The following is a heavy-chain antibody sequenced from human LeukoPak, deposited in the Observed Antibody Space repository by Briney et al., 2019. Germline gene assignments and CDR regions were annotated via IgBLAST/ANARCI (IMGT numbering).Heavy chain of an antibody. CDR3: ARDLYLSSSSWDSFDY. J-gene: IGHJ4*02. CDR1: GFTFSSYA. Sequence: LPGGSLRLSCAASGFTFSSYAMSWVRQAPGKGLEWVSVIYSGGSTYYADSVKGRFTISRDNSKNTLYLQMNSLRAEDTAVYYCARDLYLSSSSWDSFDYWGQGTLVTVSS. D-gene: IGHD6-13*01. CDR2: IYSGGST. V-gene: IGHV3-53*01.